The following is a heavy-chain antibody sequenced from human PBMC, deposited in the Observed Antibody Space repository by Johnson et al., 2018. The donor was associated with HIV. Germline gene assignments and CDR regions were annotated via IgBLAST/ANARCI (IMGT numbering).Heavy chain of an antibody. V-gene: IGHV3-30-3*01. J-gene: IGHJ3*02. CDR3: ASGYFDWLLISAVAFDI. D-gene: IGHD3-9*01. Sequence: QVQLVESGGGVVQPGRSLRLSCAASGFTFSSYAMHWVRQAPGKGLEWMAVISSDGSNKYYADSVKGRFTISRDNSKNTLYLQMNRLRAEDTAVYYCASGYFDWLLISAVAFDIWGQGTMVTVSS. CDR2: ISSDGSNK. CDR1: GFTFSSYA.